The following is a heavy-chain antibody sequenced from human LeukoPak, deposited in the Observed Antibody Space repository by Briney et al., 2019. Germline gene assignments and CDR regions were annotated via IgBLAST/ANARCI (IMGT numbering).Heavy chain of an antibody. J-gene: IGHJ6*02. Sequence: SSETLSLTCTVSGASIYGYYWSWIRQPPGKGLEWIGRIYSSGSTNYNPSLKSRVTMSVDTSKNQFSLKLSSVTAADTAVYYCARVRTRFYGMDVWGQGTTVTVSS. CDR1: GASIYGYY. CDR3: ARVRTRFYGMDV. D-gene: IGHD2-2*01. CDR2: IYSSGST. V-gene: IGHV4-4*07.